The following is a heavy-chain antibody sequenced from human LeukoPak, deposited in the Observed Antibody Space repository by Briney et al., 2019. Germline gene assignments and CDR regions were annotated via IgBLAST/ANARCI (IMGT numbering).Heavy chain of an antibody. CDR3: ARTSIDYYYDSSGYYLDY. J-gene: IGHJ4*02. D-gene: IGHD3-22*01. V-gene: IGHV3-53*01. CDR2: IYSGGST. CDR1: GFTVSSNY. Sequence: PGGSLRLSCAASGFTVSSNYMSWVRQAPGKGLEWVSGIYSGGSTYYADSVKGRFTISRDNSKNTLYLQMNSLRAEDTAVYYCARTSIDYYYDSSGYYLDYWGQGTLVTVSS.